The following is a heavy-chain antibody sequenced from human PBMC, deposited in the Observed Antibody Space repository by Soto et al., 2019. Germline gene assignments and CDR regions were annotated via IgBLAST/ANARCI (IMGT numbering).Heavy chain of an antibody. CDR1: GGSISSGDYY. CDR3: ARGHGDYEVEYNWFDP. Sequence: QVQLQESGPGLVKPSQTLSLTCTVSGGSISSGDYYWSWIRQPPGKGLEWIGYIYYSGSTYYNPSLKSRVTISVDTSKTQFSLKLSSVTAADTAVYYCARGHGDYEVEYNWFDPWGQGTLVTVSS. J-gene: IGHJ5*02. CDR2: IYYSGST. V-gene: IGHV4-30-4*01. D-gene: IGHD4-17*01.